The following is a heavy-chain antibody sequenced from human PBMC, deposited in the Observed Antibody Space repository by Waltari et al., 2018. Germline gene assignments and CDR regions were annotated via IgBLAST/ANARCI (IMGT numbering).Heavy chain of an antibody. V-gene: IGHV1-69*09. CDR1: GGPFSSYT. J-gene: IGHJ4*02. CDR2: IIPILGIA. CDR3: ARARRLYDSSGYYNY. Sequence: VQLVQSGAEVKKPGSSVTVSCKASGGPFSSYTISWVRQAPGQGLEWMGRIIPILGIANYAQKFQGRVTITADKSTSTAYMELSSLRSEDTAVYYCARARRLYDSSGYYNYWGQGTLVTVSS. D-gene: IGHD3-22*01.